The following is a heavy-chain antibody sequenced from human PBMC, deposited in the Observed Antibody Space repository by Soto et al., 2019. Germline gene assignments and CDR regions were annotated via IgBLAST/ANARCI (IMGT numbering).Heavy chain of an antibody. CDR2: TYHSGST. J-gene: IGHJ4*02. Sequence: QLQLQESGSGLVKPSQTLSLTYAVSGGSISSGGYSWSWIRQPPGKGLEWIGYTYHSGSTYYNPSLKSRVTIAVDRSKNQFSLKLSSVTAADTAVYYCAAGGGLPRYYWGQGTLVTVSS. D-gene: IGHD5-12*01. CDR3: AAGGGLPRYY. CDR1: GGSISSGGYS. V-gene: IGHV4-30-2*01.